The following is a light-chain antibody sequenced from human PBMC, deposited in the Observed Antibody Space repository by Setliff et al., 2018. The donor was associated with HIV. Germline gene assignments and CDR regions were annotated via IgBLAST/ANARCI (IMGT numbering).Light chain of an antibody. Sequence: QSALTQPASVSGSPGQSITISCTGSSSDVGGYMSVSWCQQHPGEVPKLMVYDVTKRPSGVSNRFSGSKSGSTASLTISGLQTEDEADYYCCSYAGSDAWIFGGGTKVTVL. CDR3: CSYAGSDAWI. CDR2: DVT. CDR1: SSDVGGYMS. V-gene: IGLV2-23*02. J-gene: IGLJ2*01.